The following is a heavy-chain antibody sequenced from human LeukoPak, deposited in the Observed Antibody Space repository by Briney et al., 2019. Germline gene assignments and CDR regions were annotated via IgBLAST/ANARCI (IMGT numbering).Heavy chain of an antibody. Sequence: GGSLRLSCAASGFTFSSYSMNWVRQAPGKGLEWVSSISSSSSYIYYADSVEGRFTISRDNDKNSLYLQMNSLRAEDTAVYYCARDGLGGPPLSDYWGQGTLVTVSS. J-gene: IGHJ4*02. CDR3: ARDGLGGPPLSDY. V-gene: IGHV3-21*01. CDR1: GFTFSSYS. CDR2: ISSSSSYI. D-gene: IGHD3-16*01.